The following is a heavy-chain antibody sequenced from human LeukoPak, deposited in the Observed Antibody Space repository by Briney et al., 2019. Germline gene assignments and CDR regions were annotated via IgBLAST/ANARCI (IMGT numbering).Heavy chain of an antibody. CDR2: ISYDGRKT. CDR3: AXXXTNXVDYFDY. Sequence: GMSLRLSCAVSGFIFSNHGMHWVRQAPGKGLEWLSVISYDGRKTYYADSVKGRFTISRDNSKNTLYLQMNSLRVEDTALYYXAXXXTNXVDYFDYWGQGTLVTV. CDR1: GFIFSNHG. J-gene: IGHJ4*02. V-gene: IGHV3-30*03.